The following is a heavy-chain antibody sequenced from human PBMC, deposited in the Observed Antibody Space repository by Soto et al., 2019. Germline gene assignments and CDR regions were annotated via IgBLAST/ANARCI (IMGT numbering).Heavy chain of an antibody. CDR1: GGSVSSGSYY. J-gene: IGHJ6*02. Sequence: QVQLQESGPGLVKPSETLSLACTVSGGSVSSGSYYWSWIRQPPGKGLEWSGYIYYSGSTNYNPSLKRRVTISVDPSKNQFSLKLSSVTAADTAVYYCARGIEGWYQGRYYYGMDVWGQGTTVTVSS. V-gene: IGHV4-61*01. D-gene: IGHD6-19*01. CDR3: ARGIEGWYQGRYYYGMDV. CDR2: IYYSGST.